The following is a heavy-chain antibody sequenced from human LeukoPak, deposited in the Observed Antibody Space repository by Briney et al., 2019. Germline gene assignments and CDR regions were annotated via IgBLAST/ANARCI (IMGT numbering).Heavy chain of an antibody. V-gene: IGHV3-23*01. CDR1: GFTFGDYA. D-gene: IGHD3-22*01. CDR2: ISNDGGGT. Sequence: GESLRLSCTASGFTFGDYAMSWVRQAPGKGLEWVSAISNDGGGTNYADFVKGRFTISRDNSKNTLFLQMNSLRAEDTALYYCAKGSSGYFVDLWGQGTLVTVSS. J-gene: IGHJ5*02. CDR3: AKGSSGYFVDL.